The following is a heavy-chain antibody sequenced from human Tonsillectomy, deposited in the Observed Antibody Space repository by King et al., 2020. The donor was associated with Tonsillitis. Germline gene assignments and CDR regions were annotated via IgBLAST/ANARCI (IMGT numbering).Heavy chain of an antibody. CDR3: AKAKRIITMIEY. V-gene: IGHV3-43*02. Sequence: VQLVESGGGVVQPGGSLRLSCAASGFTFDDYAMHWVRQAPGKGLEWVSLISGDGGSTYYADSVKGRFTISREKSKNSLYLQMNSLRTEDTALYYCAKAKRIITMIEYWGQGTLVTVSS. CDR2: ISGDGGST. J-gene: IGHJ4*02. CDR1: GFTFDDYA. D-gene: IGHD3-22*01.